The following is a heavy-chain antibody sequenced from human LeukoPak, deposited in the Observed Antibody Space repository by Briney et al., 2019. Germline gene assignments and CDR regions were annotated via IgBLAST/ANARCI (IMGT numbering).Heavy chain of an antibody. CDR2: VSFDSYND. V-gene: IGHV3-30*18. D-gene: IGHD1-26*01. CDR1: GFTFSKYG. Sequence: PGGSLRLSCAAPGFTFSKYGMHSVRQAPGKGLEWVSVVSFDSYNDYYGDSVTGRFTISRDNSKNTVYLEMNNLRPEDTAVYFCVKGKWEDNHYYFGLDVWGPGTTVIVAS. CDR3: VKGKWEDNHYYFGLDV. J-gene: IGHJ6*02.